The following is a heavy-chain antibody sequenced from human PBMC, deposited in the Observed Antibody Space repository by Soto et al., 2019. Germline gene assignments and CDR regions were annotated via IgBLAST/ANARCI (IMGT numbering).Heavy chain of an antibody. Sequence: PGGSLRLSCADSGFTFSNAWMSWVRQAPGKGLEWVGRIKSKTDGGTTDYAAPVKGRFTISRDDSKNTLYLQMNSLKTEDTAVYYCTTTSGRDQVGDYYYYGMDVWGQGTTVTVSS. D-gene: IGHD1-26*01. CDR2: IKSKTDGGTT. CDR1: GFTFSNAW. J-gene: IGHJ6*02. V-gene: IGHV3-15*01. CDR3: TTTSGRDQVGDYYYYGMDV.